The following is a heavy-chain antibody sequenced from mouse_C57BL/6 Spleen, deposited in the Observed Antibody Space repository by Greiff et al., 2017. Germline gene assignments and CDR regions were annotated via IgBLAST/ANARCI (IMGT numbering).Heavy chain of an antibody. CDR3: ARSIYYGYDVGAMDY. CDR1: GFTFSDYY. CDR2: LNYDGSST. J-gene: IGHJ4*01. Sequence: EVMLVASEGGLVQPGSSMKLSCTASGFTFSDYYLAWVRQVQEKGLEWVANLNYDGSSTYYLDSLKSRFIISRDNAKNILYLQMSSLKSEDTATYYCARSIYYGYDVGAMDYGDQGTSDTVSS. D-gene: IGHD2-2*01. V-gene: IGHV5-16*01.